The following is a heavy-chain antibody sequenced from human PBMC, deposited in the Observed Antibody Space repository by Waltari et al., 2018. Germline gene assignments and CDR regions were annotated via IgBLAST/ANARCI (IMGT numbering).Heavy chain of an antibody. D-gene: IGHD6-13*01. CDR3: ARHVRIAAALDY. V-gene: IGHV4-38-2*01. CDR1: GYSISSGYY. CDR2: IYHSGST. Sequence: QVQLQESGPGLVKPSETLSLTCAVSGYSISSGYYWGWIRQPPGKGLEWIGSIYHSGSTYYNPSLKSRVTISVDTSKNQFSLKLSSVTAADTAVYYSARHVRIAAALDYWGQGTLVTVSS. J-gene: IGHJ4*02.